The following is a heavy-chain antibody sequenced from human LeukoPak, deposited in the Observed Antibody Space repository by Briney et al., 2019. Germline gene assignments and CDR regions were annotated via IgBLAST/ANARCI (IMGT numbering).Heavy chain of an antibody. Sequence: SETLSLTCTVSGGSISSSSYYWGWIRQPPGKGLEWIGSIYYSGSTYYNPSLKGRVTISVDTSKNQFSLKLSSVTAADTAVYYCARDRGSYYSWGQGTLVTVSS. D-gene: IGHD1-26*01. V-gene: IGHV4-39*02. CDR2: IYYSGST. CDR1: GGSISSSSYY. CDR3: ARDRGSYYS. J-gene: IGHJ5*02.